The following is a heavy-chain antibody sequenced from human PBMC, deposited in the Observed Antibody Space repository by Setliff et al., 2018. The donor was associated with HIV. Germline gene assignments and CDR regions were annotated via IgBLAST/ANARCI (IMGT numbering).Heavy chain of an antibody. D-gene: IGHD6-19*01. CDR3: ARAYTSGWYLELGLSYFDS. Sequence: ASVKVSCKASRYTFTTNYIHWARQAPGQGLEWMGWTNPNSGGTNYAQKFQGRVTMTRDTSIYTAYMELSRLRSDDTALYYCARAYTSGWYLELGLSYFDSWGQGTLVTVSS. J-gene: IGHJ4*02. CDR2: TNPNSGGT. CDR1: RYTFTTNY. V-gene: IGHV1-2*02.